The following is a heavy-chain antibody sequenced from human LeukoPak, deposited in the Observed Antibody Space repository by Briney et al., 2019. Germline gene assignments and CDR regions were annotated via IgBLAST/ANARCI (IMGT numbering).Heavy chain of an antibody. CDR2: ISAYNGNT. V-gene: IGHV1-18*01. CDR1: GYTFISYG. CDR3: ARASRSMGDAFDI. J-gene: IGHJ3*02. D-gene: IGHD2/OR15-2a*01. Sequence: ASVKVSCKASGYTFISYGISWVRQAPGQGLEWMGWISAYNGNTNYEQKLQGRVTMTTDTSTSTAYMELRSLRSDDTAVYYCARASRSMGDAFDIWGQGTMVTVSS.